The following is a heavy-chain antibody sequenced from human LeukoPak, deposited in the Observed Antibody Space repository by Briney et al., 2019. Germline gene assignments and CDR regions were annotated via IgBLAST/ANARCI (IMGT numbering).Heavy chain of an antibody. D-gene: IGHD2-2*01. V-gene: IGHV1-2*02. CDR2: TNPDSGAT. CDR3: AREGCFSTNCHVIGDDNWIDP. CDR1: GYRFSASS. Sequence: GASVKVSCKASGYRFSASSMHWVRQAPGQGLEWMGWTNPDSGATHFAQKFQGRVIMTSDTSISTVYLELSRLRSDDTAVYYCAREGCFSTNCHVIGDDNWIDPWGQGTLVTVSS. J-gene: IGHJ5*02.